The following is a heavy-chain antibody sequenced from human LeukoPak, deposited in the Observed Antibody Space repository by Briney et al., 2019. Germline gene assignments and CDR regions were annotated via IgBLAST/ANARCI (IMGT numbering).Heavy chain of an antibody. Sequence: GGSLRLSCAASGFSFSSYEMNWVRQAPGKGLEWVGRARNKANSYTTEYAASVKGRFTISRDDSKNSLFLQMNSLKTEDTAVYYCARGGYCSSTSCYVFAFDIWGHGTMVTVSS. CDR2: ARNKANSYTT. D-gene: IGHD2-2*01. V-gene: IGHV3-72*01. CDR1: GFSFSSYE. CDR3: ARGGYCSSTSCYVFAFDI. J-gene: IGHJ3*02.